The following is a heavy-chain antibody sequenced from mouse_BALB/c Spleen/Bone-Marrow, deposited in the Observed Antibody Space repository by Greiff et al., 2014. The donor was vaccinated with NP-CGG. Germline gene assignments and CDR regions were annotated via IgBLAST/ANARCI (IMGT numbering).Heavy chain of an antibody. CDR3: ARRYYGSTFDY. V-gene: IGHV1-4*01. CDR2: INPSSGYT. D-gene: IGHD1-1*01. Sequence: VKLQESGAELARPGASVKMSCKASGYTFTSYTMLWVKQRPGQGLEWIGYINPSSGYTNYNQKFKDKATSTADKSSSTAYMQLSSLTSEDSAVYYCARRYYGSTFDYWGQGTTLTVSS. J-gene: IGHJ2*01. CDR1: GYTFTSYT.